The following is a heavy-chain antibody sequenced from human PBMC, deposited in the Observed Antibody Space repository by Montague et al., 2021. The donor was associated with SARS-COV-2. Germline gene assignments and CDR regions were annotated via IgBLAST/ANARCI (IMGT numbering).Heavy chain of an antibody. Sequence: SLRLSCAASGFTFDDHGMTWVRQAPGKGLEWVSGINWNGGYKHYVDSVRGRFTISRDNAKNSLYLQMNSLRAEDTALYYCARVYASSSNFNFDLWGRGTLVTVSS. CDR2: INWNGGYK. V-gene: IGHV3-20*04. CDR1: GFTFDDHG. D-gene: IGHD2-8*01. J-gene: IGHJ2*01. CDR3: ARVYASSSNFNFDL.